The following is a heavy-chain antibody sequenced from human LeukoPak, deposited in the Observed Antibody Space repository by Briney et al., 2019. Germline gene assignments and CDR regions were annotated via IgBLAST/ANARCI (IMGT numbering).Heavy chain of an antibody. CDR1: GFTFSSYW. Sequence: GGSLRLSCAASGFTFSSYWMHWVRQASGKGLEWVASIFSSTTYIYYADSVKGRFTISRDNAQNSLYLQMNSLRAEDTAVYYCATYITTRLDYWGQGTLVTVSS. CDR3: ATYITTRLDY. D-gene: IGHD6-6*01. J-gene: IGHJ4*02. CDR2: IFSSTTYI. V-gene: IGHV3-21*01.